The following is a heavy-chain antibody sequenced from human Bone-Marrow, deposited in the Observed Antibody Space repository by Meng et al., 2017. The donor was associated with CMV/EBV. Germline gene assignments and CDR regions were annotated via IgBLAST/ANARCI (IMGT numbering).Heavy chain of an antibody. CDR3: ARDLEYSSSWYRTKDYYYYYGMDV. V-gene: IGHV3-21*01. CDR2: ISSSSSYI. Sequence: GESLKISCAASGFTFSSYSMNWVRQAPGKGLEWVSSISSSSSYIYYADSVKGRFTISRDNAKNSLYLQMNSLRAEDTAVYYCARDLEYSSSWYRTKDYYYYYGMDVWGQGTTVTVSS. D-gene: IGHD6-13*01. CDR1: GFTFSSYS. J-gene: IGHJ6*02.